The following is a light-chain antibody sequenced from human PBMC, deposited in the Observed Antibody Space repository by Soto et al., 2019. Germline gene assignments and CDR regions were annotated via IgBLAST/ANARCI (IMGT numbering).Light chain of an antibody. CDR2: QIS. CDR3: VQFSHFPRT. V-gene: IGKV2-24*01. J-gene: IGKJ1*01. CDR1: QSLVYSDGNTY. Sequence: DLVLTQTPLSSPVTLGQPASISCRSSQSLVYSDGNTYLSWLQQRPGQPPRLLIYQISNRFSGVPERLSGSGAGTDFALKISRVEAEDVGVYSCVQFSHFPRTFGQGTKVEIK.